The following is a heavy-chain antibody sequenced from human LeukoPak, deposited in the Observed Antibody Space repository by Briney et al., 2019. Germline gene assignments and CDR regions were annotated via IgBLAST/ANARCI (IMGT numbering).Heavy chain of an antibody. CDR1: GYTFDNYA. CDR2: ISASSYST. Sequence: PGGSLRLSCAASGYTFDNYAMSWVRQAPGKGLEWVSGISASSYSTYYADSVKGRFTISRDNPRNTLYLQMNSLRAEDTAVYYCAKVVGPMVRGASAHKSAFDIWGQGTMVTASS. CDR3: AKVVGPMVRGASAHKSAFDI. D-gene: IGHD3-10*01. V-gene: IGHV3-23*01. J-gene: IGHJ3*02.